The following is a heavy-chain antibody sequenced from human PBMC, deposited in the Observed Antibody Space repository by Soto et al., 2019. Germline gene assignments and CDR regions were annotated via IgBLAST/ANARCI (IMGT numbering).Heavy chain of an antibody. D-gene: IGHD4-4*01. CDR3: ARVLTTVPGLWGGEYYYYSGMDV. CDR2: IIPIFGTA. Sequence: SVKVSCKASGGTFSSYAISWVRQAPGQGLEWMGGIIPIFGTANYAQKFQGRVTITADESTSTAYMELSSLRSEDTAVYYCARVLTTVPGLWGGEYYYYSGMDVWGQGPTVTVSS. CDR1: GGTFSSYA. J-gene: IGHJ6*02. V-gene: IGHV1-69*13.